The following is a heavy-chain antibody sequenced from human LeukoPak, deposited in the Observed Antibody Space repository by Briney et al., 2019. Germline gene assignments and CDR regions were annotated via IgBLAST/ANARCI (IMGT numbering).Heavy chain of an antibody. Sequence: GGSLRLSCAASGFTFSSYSMNWVRQAPGKGLEWVSSISSSSSYIYYADSVKGRFTISRDDAKNSLCLQMNSLIAEDTAVYYCARERASSSWTLFGYWGQGTLVTVSS. J-gene: IGHJ4*02. CDR2: ISSSSSYI. V-gene: IGHV3-21*01. CDR1: GFTFSSYS. D-gene: IGHD6-13*01. CDR3: ARERASSSWTLFGY.